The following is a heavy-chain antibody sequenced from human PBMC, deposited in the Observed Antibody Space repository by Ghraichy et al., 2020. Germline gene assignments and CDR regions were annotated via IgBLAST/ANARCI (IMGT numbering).Heavy chain of an antibody. V-gene: IGHV1-2*02. Sequence: ASVKVSCKASGYTFTGYYMHWVRQAPGQGLEWMGWINPNSGGTNYAQKFQGRVTMTRDTSISTAYMELSRLRSDDTAVYYCAREFKAGIAVAGPFDYWGQGTLVTVYS. D-gene: IGHD6-19*01. CDR2: INPNSGGT. CDR1: GYTFTGYY. J-gene: IGHJ4*02. CDR3: AREFKAGIAVAGPFDY.